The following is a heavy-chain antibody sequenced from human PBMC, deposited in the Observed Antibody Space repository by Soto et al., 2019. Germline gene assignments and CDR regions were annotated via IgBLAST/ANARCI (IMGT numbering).Heavy chain of an antibody. J-gene: IGHJ4*02. CDR3: ARAEHYDSSGYYYPFDY. V-gene: IGHV1-46*01. Sequence: ASLKVSCKASGYTFTSYHMHWVRQAPGQGLEWMGIIDPIVGSTSYAQKFQGRVTMTRDTSTSTVYMELSSLRSEDTAVYYCARAEHYDSSGYYYPFDYWGQGTLVTVSS. CDR2: IDPIVGST. CDR1: GYTFTSYH. D-gene: IGHD3-22*01.